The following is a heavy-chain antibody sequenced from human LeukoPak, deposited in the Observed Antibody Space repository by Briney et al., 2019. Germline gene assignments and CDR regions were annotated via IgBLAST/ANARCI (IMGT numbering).Heavy chain of an antibody. CDR3: ARDENYGIFFNVDY. CDR2: ISGPTGDT. D-gene: IGHD4-17*01. J-gene: IGHJ4*02. Sequence: GASVKVSCKASGYSFVLYGISWVRQAPGEGPEWMGWISGPTGDTNYAQKFQGRVTMTADTSSSTAYMELRSLRLDDMAVYYCARDENYGIFFNVDYWGQGTLVTVSS. V-gene: IGHV1-18*03. CDR1: GYSFVLYG.